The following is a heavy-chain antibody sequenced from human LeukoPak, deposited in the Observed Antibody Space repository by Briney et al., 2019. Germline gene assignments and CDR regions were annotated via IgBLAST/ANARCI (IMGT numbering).Heavy chain of an antibody. CDR3: ARTLWGAFGVVITTRYYGMDV. D-gene: IGHD3-3*01. Sequence: PGGSLRLSCAASGFTFSSNYMSWVRQAPGKGLEWVSVIYSGGSTYYADSVKGRFTISRDNSKNTLYLQMNSLRAEDTAVYYCARTLWGAFGVVITTRYYGMDVWGQGTTVTVSS. J-gene: IGHJ6*02. CDR2: IYSGGST. CDR1: GFTFSSNY. V-gene: IGHV3-53*01.